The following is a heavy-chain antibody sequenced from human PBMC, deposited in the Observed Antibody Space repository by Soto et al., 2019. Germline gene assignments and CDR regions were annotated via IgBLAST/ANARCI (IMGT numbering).Heavy chain of an antibody. CDR2: IIPIFGTA. D-gene: IGHD5-12*01. CDR1: GYTFTSYY. J-gene: IGHJ4*02. Sequence: GASVKVSCKASGYTFTSYYMHWVRQAPGQGLEWMGGIIPIFGTANYAQKFQGRVTITADESTSTAYMELSSLRSEDTAVYYCASGTGEDGYNFGYWGQGTLVTVSS. CDR3: ASGTGEDGYNFGY. V-gene: IGHV1-69*13.